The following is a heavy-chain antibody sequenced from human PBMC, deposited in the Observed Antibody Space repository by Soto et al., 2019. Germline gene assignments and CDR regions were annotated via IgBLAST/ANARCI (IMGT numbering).Heavy chain of an antibody. V-gene: IGHV3-23*01. J-gene: IGHJ4*02. CDR3: AKDHSYNTSAVTTGYFDS. CDR2: ISDSGSST. D-gene: IGHD4-4*01. CDR1: GFTFSSYD. Sequence: GGSLRLSCAASGFTFSSYDMSWVRQAPGKGLEWVSDISDSGSSTYYADSVKGRFSISRDNSKNTMYLQMNTLRAEDTAVYYWAKDHSYNTSAVTTGYFDSWGQGTLVTVSS.